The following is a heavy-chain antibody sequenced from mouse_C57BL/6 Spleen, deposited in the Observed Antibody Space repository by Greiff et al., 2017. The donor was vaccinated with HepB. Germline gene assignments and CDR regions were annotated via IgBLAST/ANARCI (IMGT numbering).Heavy chain of an antibody. D-gene: IGHD1-1*01. V-gene: IGHV3-6*01. Sequence: EVKLQESGPGLVKPSQSLSLTCSVTGYSITSGYYWNWIRQFPGNKLEWMGYISYDGSNNYNPSLKNRISITRDTSKNQFFLKLNSVTTEDTATYYCASLLNAMDYWGQGTSVTVSS. CDR2: ISYDGSN. CDR3: ASLLNAMDY. J-gene: IGHJ4*01. CDR1: GYSITSGYY.